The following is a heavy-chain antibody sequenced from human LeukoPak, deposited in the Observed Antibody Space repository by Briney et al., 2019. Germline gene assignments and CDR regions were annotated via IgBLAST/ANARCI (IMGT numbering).Heavy chain of an antibody. V-gene: IGHV3-23*01. CDR3: ATGRSGWYDYFDY. CDR2: ISAGGGST. CDR1: GFAFSKYA. J-gene: IGHJ4*02. Sequence: GGSLRLSCAASGFAFSKYAMSWVRQAPGKRLEWISAISAGGGSTYYADSVKGQFTISRDNPKNTVFLQMNFLGAEDTAVYYCATGRSGWYDYFDYWGQGTLVTVSS. D-gene: IGHD6-19*01.